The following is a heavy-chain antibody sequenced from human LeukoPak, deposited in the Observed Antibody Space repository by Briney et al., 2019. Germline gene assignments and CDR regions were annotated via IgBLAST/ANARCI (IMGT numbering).Heavy chain of an antibody. CDR2: IYISGST. J-gene: IGHJ5*02. CDR1: GGSISSYY. D-gene: IGHD2-2*01. Sequence: PSETLSLTCTVSGGSISSYYWSWIRQPAGKVLEWIGRIYISGSTNYNPSLKSRVTISVDTSKNQFSLKLSSVTAADTAVYYCARALEGAAAYNWFDPWGQGTLVTVSS. V-gene: IGHV4-4*07. CDR3: ARALEGAAAYNWFDP.